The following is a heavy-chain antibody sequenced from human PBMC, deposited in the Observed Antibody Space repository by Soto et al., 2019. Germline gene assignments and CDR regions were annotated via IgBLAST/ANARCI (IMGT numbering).Heavy chain of an antibody. D-gene: IGHD1-26*01. J-gene: IGHJ6*02. CDR1: GYTFTNYY. CDR3: ARTPSHGRAGVYGMAV. CDR2: IDGVSGGT. Sequence: QVQLMQSGAEVKKPGASVKVSCKASGYTFTNYYIHWVRQAPGQGLEWLGWIDGVSGGTSYAQKFQGWVTMTRDTSINTAYVELSRLTSDDAAVYYCARTPSHGRAGVYGMAVWGQGTTVTVSS. V-gene: IGHV1-2*04.